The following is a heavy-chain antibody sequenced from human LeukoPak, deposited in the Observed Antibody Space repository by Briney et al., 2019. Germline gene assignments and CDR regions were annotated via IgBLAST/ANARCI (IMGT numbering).Heavy chain of an antibody. CDR3: ARQVVAPSSCPFDY. CDR2: IYYSGST. J-gene: IGHJ4*02. CDR1: DCSISSYY. D-gene: IGHD2-15*01. V-gene: IGHV4-59*08. Sequence: PSETLSLTCTVSDCSISSYYWSWIRQPPGKGLDWIGYIYYSGSTNYNPSLKSRVTISVDTSKNQFSLKLSSVTAADTAVYYCARQVVAPSSCPFDYWGQGTLVTVSS.